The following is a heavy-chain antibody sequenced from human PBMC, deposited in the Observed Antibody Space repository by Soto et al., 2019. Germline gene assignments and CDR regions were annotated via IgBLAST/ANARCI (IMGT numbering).Heavy chain of an antibody. D-gene: IGHD6-13*01. J-gene: IGHJ4*02. CDR2: ISAYNGNT. CDR1: GYTFTSYG. V-gene: IGHV1-18*01. Sequence: GASVKVSCKASGYTFTSYGISWVRQAPGQGLEWMGWISAYNGNTNYAQKLQGRVTMTTDTSTSTAYMELRSLRSDDTAVCYCARDDIAAAGTKVDYWGQGTLVTVSS. CDR3: ARDDIAAAGTKVDY.